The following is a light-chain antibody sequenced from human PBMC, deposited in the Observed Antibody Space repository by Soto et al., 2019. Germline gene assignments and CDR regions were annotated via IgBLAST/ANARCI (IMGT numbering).Light chain of an antibody. V-gene: IGLV2-11*01. J-gene: IGLJ1*01. CDR3: FSYGATYPAGTYFV. CDR2: DVN. Sequence: QSVLTQPRSVSGSPGQSVTISCTGTSSDVGDYNYVSWYQEHPGKAPKLIMYDVNKRPSGVPDRFSGSKSGSTASLTISGLQAEDEAEYYRFSYGATYPAGTYFVFGIGTKVTVL. CDR1: SSDVGDYNY.